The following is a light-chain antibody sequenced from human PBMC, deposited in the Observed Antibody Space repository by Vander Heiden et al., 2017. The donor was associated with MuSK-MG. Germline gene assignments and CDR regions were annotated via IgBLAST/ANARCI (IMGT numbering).Light chain of an antibody. CDR2: A. J-gene: IGKJ5*01. CDR1: QGISSY. Sequence: DIQLTQSPSFLSASVGDRITITCRASQGISSYLAWYQQKPGKAPKLLIYAASRFSGSGSGTEFTLTISSLQPEDFATYYCQRLNSYRITFGQGTRLEIK. V-gene: IGKV1-9*01. CDR3: QRLNSYRIT.